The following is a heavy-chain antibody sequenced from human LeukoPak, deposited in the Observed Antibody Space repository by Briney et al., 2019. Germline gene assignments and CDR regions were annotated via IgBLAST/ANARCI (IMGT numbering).Heavy chain of an antibody. J-gene: IGHJ4*02. CDR2: IIPIFGTA. Sequence: SVKVSCKASGGTFSSYAISWVRQAPGQGLEWMGGIIPIFGTANYAQKFQGRVTMTRDTSTTTVYMQLSSLRSEDTAVYYCVRSGSSSSWYSYHYWGQGTLVTVSS. V-gene: IGHV1-69*05. CDR3: VRSGSSSSWYSYHY. CDR1: GGTFSSYA. D-gene: IGHD6-13*01.